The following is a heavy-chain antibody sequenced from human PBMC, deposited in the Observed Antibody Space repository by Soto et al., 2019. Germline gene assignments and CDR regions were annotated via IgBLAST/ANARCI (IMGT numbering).Heavy chain of an antibody. CDR3: ARRRLAARQTHGFDY. CDR1: GYTFTSYD. J-gene: IGHJ4*02. Sequence: QVQLVQSGAEVKKPGASVKVSCKASGYTFTSYDINWVRPATGQGLEWMGWMNPNSGNTGYAQKFQGRVTMTRNTSISTAYMELSSLRSEDTAVYYCARRRLAARQTHGFDYWGKGPLVTVSS. D-gene: IGHD6-6*01. CDR2: MNPNSGNT. V-gene: IGHV1-8*01.